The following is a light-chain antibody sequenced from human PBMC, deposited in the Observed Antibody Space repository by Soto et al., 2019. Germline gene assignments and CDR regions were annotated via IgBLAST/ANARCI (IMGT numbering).Light chain of an antibody. J-gene: IGKJ1*01. Sequence: EIVMTQSPATLSVSPGDRATLSCGASQSVSSNLAWYQQRPGQAPRLLIYGASKRAIGLPARFSGSGSGTEFTLTITSLQSEDFAVYYCQQYNNWPQTFGQGTKVDIK. V-gene: IGKV3-15*01. CDR3: QQYNNWPQT. CDR2: GAS. CDR1: QSVSSN.